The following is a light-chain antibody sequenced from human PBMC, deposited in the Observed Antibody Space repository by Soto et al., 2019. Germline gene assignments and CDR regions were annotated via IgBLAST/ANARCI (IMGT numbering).Light chain of an antibody. V-gene: IGKV3-15*01. CDR1: QSVSSN. Sequence: ELVMTQSPANLSVSPGEGATLSCRASQSVSSNLAWYQQKPGQAPRLLIYGASTRATGIPARFSGSGSGTEFTLTISSLQSADFAVYYCQQYNYWPSFGQGTNVEIK. J-gene: IGKJ2*01. CDR3: QQYNYWPS. CDR2: GAS.